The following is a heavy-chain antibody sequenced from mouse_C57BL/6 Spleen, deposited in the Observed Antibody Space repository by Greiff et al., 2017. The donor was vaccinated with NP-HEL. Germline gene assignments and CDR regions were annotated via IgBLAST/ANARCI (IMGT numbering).Heavy chain of an antibody. CDR3: EREGGHGLAY. CDR1: GYAFTNYL. D-gene: IGHD3-3*01. J-gene: IGHJ3*01. Sequence: VQLQQSGAELVRPGTSVKVSCKASGYAFTNYLIEWVKQRPGQGLEWIGVINPGSGGTNYNEKFKGKATLTADKSSSTAYMQLSSLTSEDYAVYFCEREGGHGLAYWGQGTLVTVSA. CDR2: INPGSGGT. V-gene: IGHV1-54*01.